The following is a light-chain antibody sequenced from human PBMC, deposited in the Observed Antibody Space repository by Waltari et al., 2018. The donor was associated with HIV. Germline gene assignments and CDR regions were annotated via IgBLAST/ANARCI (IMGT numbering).Light chain of an antibody. J-gene: IGLJ2*01. Sequence: QSALTQPPSASGSPGQSVTISCTGTSSDVGGYDYVSWDQQHPGKAPKLMISEVNKRPSGVTDRFSGSRSGNTASLTVSGLQAEDEAHYYCSSYAGRNTLLFGGGTKLTVL. CDR2: EVN. CDR1: SSDVGGYDY. V-gene: IGLV2-8*01. CDR3: SSYAGRNTLL.